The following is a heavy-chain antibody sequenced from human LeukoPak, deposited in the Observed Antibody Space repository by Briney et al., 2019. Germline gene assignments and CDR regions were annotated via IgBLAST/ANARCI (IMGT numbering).Heavy chain of an antibody. J-gene: IGHJ6*03. CDR1: GGSMSSYY. D-gene: IGHD1-26*01. CDR2: IYYSGST. Sequence: SETLSLTCIVSGGSMSSYYWSWIRQPPGKGLEWIGSIYYSGSTYYNPSLKSRVTISVDTSKNQFSLKLSSVTAADTAVYYCARDPGVGAVAYYYYYMDVWGKGTTVTVSS. V-gene: IGHV4-59*12. CDR3: ARDPGVGAVAYYYYYMDV.